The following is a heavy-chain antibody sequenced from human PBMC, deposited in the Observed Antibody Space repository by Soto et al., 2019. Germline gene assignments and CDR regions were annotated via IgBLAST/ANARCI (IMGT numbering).Heavy chain of an antibody. Sequence: SLRLSCTASGFTFGDYAMSWFRQAPGKGLEWVGFIRSKAYGGTTEYAASVKGRFTISRDDSKSIAYLQMNSLKTEDTAVYYCTRFSMPRVYGMDVWGQGTTVTVSS. V-gene: IGHV3-49*03. D-gene: IGHD2-2*01. CDR1: GFTFGDYA. CDR3: TRFSMPRVYGMDV. CDR2: IRSKAYGGTT. J-gene: IGHJ6*02.